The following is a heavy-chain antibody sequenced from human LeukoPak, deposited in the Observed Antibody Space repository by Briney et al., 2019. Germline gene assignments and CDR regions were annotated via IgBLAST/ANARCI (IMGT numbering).Heavy chain of an antibody. CDR1: GGSISNGDYY. Sequence: SETLSLTCTASGGSISNGDYYWSWIRQPPGKGLEWIGYIYYSGSTYYNPSLKSRVTISVDTSKNQFSLKLSSVTAADTAVYYCAREAPWQQGFDYWGQGTLVTVSS. J-gene: IGHJ4*02. CDR3: AREAPWQQGFDY. CDR2: IYYSGST. D-gene: IGHD6-13*01. V-gene: IGHV4-30-4*08.